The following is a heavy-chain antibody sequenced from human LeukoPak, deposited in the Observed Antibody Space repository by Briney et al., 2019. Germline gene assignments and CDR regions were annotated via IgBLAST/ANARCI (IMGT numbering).Heavy chain of an antibody. V-gene: IGHV4-59*01. Sequence: SETLSLTCTVSGGSISGYYWSWIRQPPGKGLEWIGYIYYNGNTNYIPSLKSRVTISLDTSENQLSLKLTSVTAADTAVYYCASNDFWSGSSSWGQGTLVTVSS. D-gene: IGHD3-3*01. CDR1: GGSISGYY. J-gene: IGHJ4*02. CDR2: IYYNGNT. CDR3: ASNDFWSGSSS.